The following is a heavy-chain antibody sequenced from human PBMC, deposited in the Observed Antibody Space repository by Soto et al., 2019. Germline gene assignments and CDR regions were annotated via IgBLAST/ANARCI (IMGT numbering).Heavy chain of an antibody. D-gene: IGHD3-22*01. CDR1: GFTFSSYW. CDR3: VREIASRL. V-gene: IGHV3-7*01. J-gene: IGHJ6*04. Sequence: EVQLVESGGGLVQPGGSLSLSCAASGFTFSSYWMTWARQAPGKGLEWVANIKPDGSEESYVDSVKGRFIVSRDNAENSLYLQMNSLRAEDTAIYYCVREIASRLWGKGTAVTVSS. CDR2: IKPDGSEE.